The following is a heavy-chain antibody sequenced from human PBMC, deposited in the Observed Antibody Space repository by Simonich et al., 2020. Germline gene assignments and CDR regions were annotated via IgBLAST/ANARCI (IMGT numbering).Heavy chain of an antibody. CDR2: SRGSGGST. Sequence: EVQLLESGGGLVQPGGSLRLSCAASGFTFSSYAMSWVRQAPGKGLEWVSASRGSGGSTYYADSVKGRFTISRDNSKNTLYLQMNSLRAEDTAVYYCAKVGDSSSWYFDYWGQGTLVTVSS. J-gene: IGHJ4*02. D-gene: IGHD6-13*01. V-gene: IGHV3-23*01. CDR3: AKVGDSSSWYFDY. CDR1: GFTFSSYA.